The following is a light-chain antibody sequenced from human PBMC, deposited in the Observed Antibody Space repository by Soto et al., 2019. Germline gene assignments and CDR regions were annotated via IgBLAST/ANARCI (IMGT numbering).Light chain of an antibody. V-gene: IGKV1-33*01. J-gene: IGKJ1*01. CDR1: QEISNY. Sequence: DIQMIQSPSSLSASVGDRVTITCQASQEISNYLNWYQQKPGKAPKLLIYDASNLERGVPSRFSGRGSGADFTFTISSLQPEDVETYYCQQYDHLPRTFGRGTKVEIK. CDR2: DAS. CDR3: QQYDHLPRT.